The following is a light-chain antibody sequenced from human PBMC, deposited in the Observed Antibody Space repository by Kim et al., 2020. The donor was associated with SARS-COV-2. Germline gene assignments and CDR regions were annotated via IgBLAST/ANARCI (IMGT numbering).Light chain of an antibody. J-gene: IGKJ1*01. V-gene: IGKV3-15*01. CDR1: QSVSSS. CDR2: GAS. CDR3: QQYNNWPQT. Sequence: SPGERATLSCRASQSVSSSLAWYQQKPGQAPRLLIYGASTRATGIPDRFSGSGSGTEFTLTISSLQSEDFAVYYCQQYNNWPQTFGQGTKVDIK.